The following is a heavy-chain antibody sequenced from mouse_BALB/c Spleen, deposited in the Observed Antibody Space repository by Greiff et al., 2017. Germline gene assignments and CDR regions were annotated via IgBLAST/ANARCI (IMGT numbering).Heavy chain of an antibody. CDR3: ARDQGTTVVASYYYAMDY. D-gene: IGHD1-1*01. Sequence: VKLVESGPGLVAPSQILSITCTVSGFSLTGYGVNWVRQPPGKGLEWLGMIWGDGSTDYNSALKSRLSISKDNSKSQVFLKMNSLQTDDTARYYCARDQGTTVVASYYYAMDYWGQGTSVTVSS. J-gene: IGHJ4*01. CDR1: GFSLTGYG. V-gene: IGHV2-6-7*01. CDR2: IWGDGST.